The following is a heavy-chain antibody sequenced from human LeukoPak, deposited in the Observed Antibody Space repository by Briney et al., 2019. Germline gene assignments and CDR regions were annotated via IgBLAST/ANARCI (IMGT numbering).Heavy chain of an antibody. CDR1: GYTFTSYY. CDR2: ISAYNGNT. CDR3: ARGLTVGAVDY. D-gene: IGHD1-26*01. J-gene: IGHJ4*02. V-gene: IGHV1-18*04. Sequence: RASVKVSCKASGYTFTSYYMHWVRQAPGQGLEWMGWISAYNGNTNYAQKLQGRVTMTTDTSTSTAYMELRSLRSDDTAVYYCARGLTVGAVDYWGQGTLDTVSS.